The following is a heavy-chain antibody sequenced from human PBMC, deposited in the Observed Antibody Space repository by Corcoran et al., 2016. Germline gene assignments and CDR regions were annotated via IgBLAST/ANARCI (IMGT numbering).Heavy chain of an antibody. CDR2: TYYRSKWYN. CDR3: ARGSSFKPIVLMVSFDY. D-gene: IGHD2-8*01. J-gene: IGHJ4*02. V-gene: IGHV6-1*01. CDR1: GDSVSSNSAA. Sequence: QVQLQQSGPGLVKPSQTLSLTCAISGDSVSSNSAAWNWIRQSPSRGLEWLGRTYYRSKWYNDYAVSVKSRITNNPDTSKNQFSLQLNSVTPEDTAVYYCARGSSFKPIVLMVSFDYWGQGTLVTVSS.